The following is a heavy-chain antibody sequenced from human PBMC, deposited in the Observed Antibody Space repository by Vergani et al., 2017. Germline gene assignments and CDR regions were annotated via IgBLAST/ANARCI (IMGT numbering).Heavy chain of an antibody. CDR3: VKDAGSYENFFDS. J-gene: IGHJ4*02. V-gene: IGHV3-23*01. Sequence: EVQLLESGGSLKQPGGSVRLSCAASGFTFSTYAMHWVRQAPGKGLEWVSALTGGGGSTYYADSFKGRFIISRDNSRDTLYLQINSLGPEDTATYYCVKDAGSYENFFDSWGQGTLVTVSS. CDR2: LTGGGGST. D-gene: IGHD1-26*01. CDR1: GFTFSTYA.